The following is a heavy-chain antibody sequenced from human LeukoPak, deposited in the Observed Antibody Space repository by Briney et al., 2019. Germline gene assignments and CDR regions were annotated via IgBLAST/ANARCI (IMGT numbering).Heavy chain of an antibody. CDR2: VYPSDSDA. CDR3: VRSLDYFDY. CDR1: GYTFTSYW. J-gene: IGHJ4*02. Sequence: GESLKISCKGSGYTFTSYWIGWVRQMPGKGLEWMGIVYPSDSDARYSPSFQGQVTISADKSISTAYLQWSSLKAPDTAMYYCVRSLDYFDYWGQGTLVTVSS. V-gene: IGHV5-51*01.